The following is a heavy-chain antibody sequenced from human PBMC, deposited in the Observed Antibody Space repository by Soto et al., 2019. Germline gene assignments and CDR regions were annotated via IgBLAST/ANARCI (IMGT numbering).Heavy chain of an antibody. J-gene: IGHJ4*02. CDR1: GFTFSSYA. D-gene: IGHD6-6*01. V-gene: IGHV3-64D*08. Sequence: GSLRLSCSASGFTFSSYAMHWVRQAPGKGLEYVSAISSNGGSTYYADSVKGRFTISRDNSKNTLYLQMSSLRAEDTAVYYCVKDDHLAARTFDYWGQGTLVTVSS. CDR3: VKDDHLAARTFDY. CDR2: ISSNGGST.